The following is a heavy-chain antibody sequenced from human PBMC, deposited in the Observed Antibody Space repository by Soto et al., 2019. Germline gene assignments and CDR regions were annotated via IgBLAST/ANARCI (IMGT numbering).Heavy chain of an antibody. CDR1: GFTFSDYY. D-gene: IGHD2-15*01. Sequence: PGGSLRLSCAASGFTFSDYYMSWIRQAPGKGLEWVSYISSSGSTMYYADSVKARFTISRDNAKNSLYLQMNSLRAEDTAVYYCARDLEYCSDVSCYPNSQDSWGPGTLVTVSS. CDR3: ARDLEYCSDVSCYPNSQDS. J-gene: IGHJ4*02. V-gene: IGHV3-11*01. CDR2: ISSSGSTM.